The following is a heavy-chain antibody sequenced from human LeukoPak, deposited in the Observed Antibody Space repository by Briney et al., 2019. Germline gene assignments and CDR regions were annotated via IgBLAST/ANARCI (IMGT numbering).Heavy chain of an antibody. J-gene: IGHJ4*02. D-gene: IGHD3-22*01. CDR1: GYTFTGYY. V-gene: IGHV1-2*02. CDR3: ARGPDYYDNSGYSDY. CDR2: INPNSGGT. Sequence: ASVKVSCKASGYTFTGYYMHWVRQAPGQGLEWMGWINPNSGGTNYAQKFQGRVTMTRDTSISTAYKELSRLRSDDTAVYYCARGPDYYDNSGYSDYWGQGTLVTVSS.